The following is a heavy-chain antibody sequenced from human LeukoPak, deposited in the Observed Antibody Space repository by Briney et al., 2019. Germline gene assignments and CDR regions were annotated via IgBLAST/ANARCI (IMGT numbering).Heavy chain of an antibody. CDR2: INPNSGGT. J-gene: IGHJ4*02. D-gene: IGHD2-15*01. CDR3: ARATSTAATDGRDSY. CDR1: EYTFTGYY. V-gene: IGHV1-2*02. Sequence: ASVKVSCQASEYTFTGYYMHWVRQAPGQGLEWMGWINPNSGGTNYAQKFQGRVTMTRDTSISTAYMELSRLRSDDTAVYYCARATSTAATDGRDSYWGQGTLVTVSS.